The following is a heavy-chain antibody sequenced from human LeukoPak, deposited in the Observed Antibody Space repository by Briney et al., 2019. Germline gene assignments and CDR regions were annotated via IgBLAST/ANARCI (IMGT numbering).Heavy chain of an antibody. Sequence: SETLSLTCAVYGGSFSGYYWSWIRQPPGKGLEWIGEINHSGSTNYNPSLKSRVTISVDTSKNQFSLKLSSVTAADTAVYYCARHREAATPGDYWGQGTLVTVSS. CDR2: INHSGST. J-gene: IGHJ4*02. CDR3: ARHREAATPGDY. D-gene: IGHD2-15*01. CDR1: GGSFSGYY. V-gene: IGHV4-34*01.